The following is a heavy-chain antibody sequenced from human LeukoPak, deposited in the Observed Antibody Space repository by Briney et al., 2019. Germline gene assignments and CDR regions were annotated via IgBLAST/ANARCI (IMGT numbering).Heavy chain of an antibody. V-gene: IGHV3-64D*08. CDR2: ISINGGST. Sequence: GGSLRLPCSTSVFNLNNYAMNWVRQAPGKGLEYVSAISINGGSTYYADSVKGRCTISRDNSKNTLYLQMSSLRAEDTAVYYCGLAAYYYDSSGSDDAFDIWGQGTMVIVSS. CDR3: GLAAYYYDSSGSDDAFDI. J-gene: IGHJ3*02. D-gene: IGHD3-22*01. CDR1: VFNLNNYA.